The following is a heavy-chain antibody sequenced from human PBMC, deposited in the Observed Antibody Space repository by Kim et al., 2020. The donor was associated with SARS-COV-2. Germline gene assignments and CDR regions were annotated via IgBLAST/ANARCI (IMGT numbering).Heavy chain of an antibody. J-gene: IGHJ6*02. V-gene: IGHV3-30*04. D-gene: IGHD2-21*02. Sequence: GGSLRLSCAASGFTFSSYAMHWVRQAPGKGLEWVAVISYDGSNKYYADSVKGRFTISRDNSKNTLYLQMNSLRAEDTAVYYCATGDHPYYYHYGMDVWGQGTTVTFSS. CDR2: ISYDGSNK. CDR3: ATGDHPYYYHYGMDV. CDR1: GFTFSSYA.